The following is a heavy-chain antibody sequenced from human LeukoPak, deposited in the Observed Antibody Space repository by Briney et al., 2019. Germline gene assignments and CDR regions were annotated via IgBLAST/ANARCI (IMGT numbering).Heavy chain of an antibody. D-gene: IGHD3-16*02. CDR3: ARVSTRWGSYPTDY. V-gene: IGHV4-39*07. J-gene: IGHJ4*02. CDR1: GGSISSGSYY. CDR2: INHSGST. Sequence: SQTLSLTCTVSGGSISSGSYYWSWIRQPPGKGLEWIGEINHSGSTNYNPSLKSRVTISVDTSKNQFSLKLSSVTAADTAVYYCARVSTRWGSYPTDYWGQGTLVTVSS.